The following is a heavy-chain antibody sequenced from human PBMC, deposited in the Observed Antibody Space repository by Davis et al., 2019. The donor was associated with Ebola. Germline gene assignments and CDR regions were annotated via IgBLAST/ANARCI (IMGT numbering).Heavy chain of an antibody. CDR1: GFTFSGYA. CDR2: ISGSGSTI. CDR3: VRTTYGAPEY. V-gene: IGHV3-23*01. D-gene: IGHD1-7*01. Sequence: PGGSLRLSCAASGFTFSGYAMNWVRQAPGKGLKWVSVISGSGSTIYYADSVKGRFTISRDNAKSTLYLQMNSLTAEDTAVYYCVRTTYGAPEYWGQGTLVTVSS. J-gene: IGHJ4*02.